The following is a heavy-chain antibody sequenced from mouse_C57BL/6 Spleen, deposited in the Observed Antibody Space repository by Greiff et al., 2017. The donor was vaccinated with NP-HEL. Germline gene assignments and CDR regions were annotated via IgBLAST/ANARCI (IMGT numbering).Heavy chain of an antibody. V-gene: IGHV1-75*01. CDR3: ARFHYGSSDWYFDV. Sequence: QVQLQQSGPELVKPGASVKISCKASGYTFTDYYINWVKQRPGQGLEWIGWIFPGSGSTYYNEKFKGKATLTVDKSSSTAYMLLSSLTSEDSAVYFCARFHYGSSDWYFDVWGTGTTVTVSS. J-gene: IGHJ1*03. D-gene: IGHD1-1*01. CDR2: IFPGSGST. CDR1: GYTFTDYY.